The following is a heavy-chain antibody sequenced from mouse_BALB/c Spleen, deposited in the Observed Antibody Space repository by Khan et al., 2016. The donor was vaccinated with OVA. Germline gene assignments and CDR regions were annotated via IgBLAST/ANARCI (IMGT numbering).Heavy chain of an antibody. J-gene: IGHJ3*01. CDR2: IDPFSGDT. Sequence: VQLKESGPELMKPGASVKISCKASGYSFTSYYIHWVIQSHGKGLEWIGYIDPFSGDTTYNQKFKGRATLTVDKSSSTAYIHLSNLTSEDSAVYYCTRHGYVAWFTYWGQGTLVTVSA. V-gene: IGHV1S135*01. D-gene: IGHD2-2*01. CDR3: TRHGYVAWFTY. CDR1: GYSFTSYY.